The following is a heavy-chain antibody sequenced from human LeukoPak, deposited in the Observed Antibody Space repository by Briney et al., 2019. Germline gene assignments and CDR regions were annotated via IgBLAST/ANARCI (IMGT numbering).Heavy chain of an antibody. CDR2: IYSDNT. V-gene: IGHV3-53*01. J-gene: IGHJ4*02. CDR1: GFTVSSDS. Sequence: GGSLRLSCTVSGFTVSSDSMSWVRQAPGKGLEWVSFIYSDNTHYSDSVKGRFTISRDNSKNTLYLQMNSLRAEDTAVYYCARSLNIYDILTGYSTHFDYWGQGTLVTVSS. CDR3: ARSLNIYDILTGYSTHFDY. D-gene: IGHD3-9*01.